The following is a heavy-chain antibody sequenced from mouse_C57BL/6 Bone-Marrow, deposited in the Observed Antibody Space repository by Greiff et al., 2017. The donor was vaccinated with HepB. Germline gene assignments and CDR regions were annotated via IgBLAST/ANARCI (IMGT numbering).Heavy chain of an antibody. V-gene: IGHV1-39*01. CDR1: GYSFTDYN. D-gene: IGHD2-4*01. CDR3: ARPIYYDYDNYFDY. J-gene: IGHJ2*01. CDR2: INPNYGTT. Sequence: EVKVVESGPELVKPGASVKISCKASGYSFTDYNMNWVKQSNGKSLEWIGVINPNYGTTSYNQKFKGKATLTVDQSSSTAYMQLNSLTSEDSAVYYCARPIYYDYDNYFDYWGQGTTLTVSS.